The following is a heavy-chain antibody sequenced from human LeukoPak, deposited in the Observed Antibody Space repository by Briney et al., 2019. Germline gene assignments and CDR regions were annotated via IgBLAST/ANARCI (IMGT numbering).Heavy chain of an antibody. V-gene: IGHV3-23*01. J-gene: IGHJ4*02. CDR1: GFTFSSYA. CDR2: ISGSGGST. CDR3: ARDRRSYSYGPLDY. D-gene: IGHD5-18*01. Sequence: PGGSLRLSCAASGFTFSSYAMSWVRQAPGKGLEWDSAISGSGGSTYYADSVKGRFTISRDNSKNTLYLQMGSLRAEDMAVYYCARDRRSYSYGPLDYWGQGTLVTVSS.